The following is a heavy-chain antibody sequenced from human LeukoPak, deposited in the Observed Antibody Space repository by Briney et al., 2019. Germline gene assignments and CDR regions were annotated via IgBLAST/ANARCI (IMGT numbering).Heavy chain of an antibody. V-gene: IGHV4-34*01. J-gene: IGHJ2*01. CDR3: ARRIALYYGDYGWYFDL. Sequence: SETLSLTCAVSGGTFSGYSWSWIRQPPGKGLEWIGEITHSGSTNYNPYLKSRVTISVDTSKNQFSLKLSSVTAADTAVYYCARRIALYYGDYGWYFDLWGRGTLVTVSS. CDR2: ITHSGST. CDR1: GGTFSGYS. D-gene: IGHD4-17*01.